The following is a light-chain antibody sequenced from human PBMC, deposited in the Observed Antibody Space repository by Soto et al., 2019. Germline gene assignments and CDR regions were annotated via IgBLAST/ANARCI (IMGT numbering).Light chain of an antibody. CDR2: GAS. J-gene: IGKJ1*01. Sequence: EIVMTQSPASLSVSPGDGATLSCRASQSVASNVAWYQQKPGQGPRLLIHGASTRAVGVPARFSGSGSGTDFTLTISSLQSEDFATYYCQQYNTWHPKMAFGRGTKVEIK. CDR3: QQYNTWHPKMA. CDR1: QSVASN. V-gene: IGKV3-15*01.